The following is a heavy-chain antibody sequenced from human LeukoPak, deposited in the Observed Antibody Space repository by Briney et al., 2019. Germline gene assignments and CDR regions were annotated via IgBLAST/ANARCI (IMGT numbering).Heavy chain of an antibody. D-gene: IGHD5-12*01. J-gene: IGHJ4*02. CDR2: IYYSGST. CDR3: ARRGYSGYDAIGYFDY. V-gene: IGHV4-39*01. CDR1: GGSISSSSYY. Sequence: SETLSLTCTVSGGSISSSSYYWGWIRQPPGKGLEWIGSIYYSGSTYYNPSLKSRVTISVDTSKNQFSLKLSSVTAADTAVCYCARRGYSGYDAIGYFDYWGQGTLVTVSS.